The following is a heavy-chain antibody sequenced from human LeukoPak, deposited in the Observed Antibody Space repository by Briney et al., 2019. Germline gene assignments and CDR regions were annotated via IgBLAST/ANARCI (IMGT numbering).Heavy chain of an antibody. D-gene: IGHD2-2*02. CDR2: IYTSGST. Sequence: PSETLSLTCTVSGGSISSYYWSWIRQPAGKGLEWIGRIYTSGSTNHNPSLKSRVTMSVDTSKNQFSLKLSSVTAADTAVYYCARDGVCSSTSCYRIPLGWFDPWGQGTLVTVSS. CDR3: ARDGVCSSTSCYRIPLGWFDP. CDR1: GGSISSYY. J-gene: IGHJ5*02. V-gene: IGHV4-4*07.